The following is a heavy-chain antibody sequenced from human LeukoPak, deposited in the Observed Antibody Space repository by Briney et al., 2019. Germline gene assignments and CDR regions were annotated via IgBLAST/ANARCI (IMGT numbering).Heavy chain of an antibody. V-gene: IGHV3-21*01. CDR2: IISGRSYI. D-gene: IGHD3-22*01. CDR1: GLTFSGYS. J-gene: IGHJ4*02. CDR3: ARDLFNSYYDTSGYSAFDY. Sequence: PGGSLRLSCAAFGLTFSGYSMNWVRQAPGKGLEWVSSIISGRSYIHYADSVKGRFTVSRDNARNSLYLQMNSLRAEDTAVYYCARDLFNSYYDTSGYSAFDYWGQGTLVTVSS.